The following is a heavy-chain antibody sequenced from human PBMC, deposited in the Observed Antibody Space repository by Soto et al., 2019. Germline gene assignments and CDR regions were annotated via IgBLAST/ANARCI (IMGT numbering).Heavy chain of an antibody. CDR2: IWYDGSNK. D-gene: IGHD2-15*01. Sequence: GGSLRLSCAAPGFTFSSYGMHWVRQAPGKGLEWVAVIWYDGSNKYYADSVKGRFTISRDNSKNTLFLQMNSLRAEDTAVYYCAREMDIVVVVAAYYYGMDVWGQGTTVTVSS. CDR3: AREMDIVVVVAAYYYGMDV. J-gene: IGHJ6*02. CDR1: GFTFSSYG. V-gene: IGHV3-33*01.